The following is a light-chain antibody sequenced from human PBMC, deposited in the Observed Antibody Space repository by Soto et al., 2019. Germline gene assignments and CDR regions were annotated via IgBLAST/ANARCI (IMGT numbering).Light chain of an antibody. V-gene: IGLV2-14*01. CDR3: NSYTSSSTFYV. J-gene: IGLJ1*01. CDR1: SSDVGGYNY. Sequence: QSVLTQPASVSGSPGQSITISCTGTSSDVGGYNYVSWYQQHPGKAPKLMIYDVSNRPSGVSNRFSGSKSGNTASLTISGLQAEDEADYYCNSYTSSSTFYVFGTGTKDTV. CDR2: DVS.